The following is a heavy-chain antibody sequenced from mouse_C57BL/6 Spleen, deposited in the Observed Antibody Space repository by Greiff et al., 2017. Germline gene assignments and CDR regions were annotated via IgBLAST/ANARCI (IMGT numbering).Heavy chain of an antibody. CDR1: GFNIKNTY. CDR3: ASTTTGGATEYFDV. V-gene: IGHV14-3*01. Sequence: VQLQQSVAELVRPGASVKLSCTASGFNIKNTYMHWVKQRPEQGLEWIGRIDPANGNTKYAPKFQGKATITADTSYNTAYRQLSSLTSEDTAIYYGASTTTGGATEYFDVWGTGTTVTVSS. CDR2: IDPANGNT. D-gene: IGHD1-1*01. J-gene: IGHJ1*03.